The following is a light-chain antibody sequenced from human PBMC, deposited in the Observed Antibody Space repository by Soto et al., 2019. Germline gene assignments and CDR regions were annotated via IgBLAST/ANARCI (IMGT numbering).Light chain of an antibody. CDR1: QSVSSSY. V-gene: IGKV3-20*01. Sequence: EIVLTQSPGTLSLSPGERATLSCMASQSVSSSYLAWYQQKPGQAPRLLIYGVSSRATGIPDRFSGSGSGTDFTLTISRLEPEDFAVYYCQQYGSSPYTFGQGTKLEIK. J-gene: IGKJ2*01. CDR2: GVS. CDR3: QQYGSSPYT.